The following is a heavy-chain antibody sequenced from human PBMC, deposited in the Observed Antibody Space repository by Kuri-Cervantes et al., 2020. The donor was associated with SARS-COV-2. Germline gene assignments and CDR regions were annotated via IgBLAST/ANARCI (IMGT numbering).Heavy chain of an antibody. V-gene: IGHV3-23*01. CDR2: ISGSGGST. J-gene: IGHJ4*02. CDR3: AKGGSQIVVVPAAILCYFDY. D-gene: IGHD2-2*02. CDR1: GFTFSSYA. Sequence: GGSLRLSFAASGFTFSSYAMSWVRQAPGTGLEWVSAISGSGGSTYYADSVKGRFTISRGNSKNTLYLQMNSLRAEDTAVYYCAKGGSQIVVVPAAILCYFDYWGQGTLVTVSS.